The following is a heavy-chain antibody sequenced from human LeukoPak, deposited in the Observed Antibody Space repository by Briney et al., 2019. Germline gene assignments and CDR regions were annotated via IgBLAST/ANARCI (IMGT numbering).Heavy chain of an antibody. CDR1: GYTFTTHY. Sequence: GSLNVSCKASGYTFTTHYIHWVGLAPGQGLEWMGIINPTGGNTNYANKFKGRVTMTRDTSTSTVYLELSSLRSEDTAVYYCARDFFNMISEYWGQGTLVTVSS. CDR2: INPTGGNT. J-gene: IGHJ4*02. D-gene: IGHD3/OR15-3a*01. CDR3: ARDFFNMISEY. V-gene: IGHV1-46*01.